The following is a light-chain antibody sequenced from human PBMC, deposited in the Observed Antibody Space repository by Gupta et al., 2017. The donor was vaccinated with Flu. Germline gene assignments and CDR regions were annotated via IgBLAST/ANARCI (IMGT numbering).Light chain of an antibody. CDR3: QVWDSSGDQVV. Sequence: GQTATITCGGHNIESKLVHWYQQRPGQAPVVVVFDTSVRSSGIPERFSGSSSGNTATLTISWVGGGDEADYYCQVWDSSGDQVVFGTGTTVTVL. V-gene: IGLV3-21*02. CDR1: NIESKL. J-gene: IGLJ1*01. CDR2: DTS.